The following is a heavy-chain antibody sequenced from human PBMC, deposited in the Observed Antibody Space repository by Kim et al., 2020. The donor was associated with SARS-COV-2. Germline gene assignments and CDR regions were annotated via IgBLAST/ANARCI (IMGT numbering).Heavy chain of an antibody. D-gene: IGHD3-10*01. J-gene: IGHJ4*02. V-gene: IGHV4-34*01. CDR3: ARGYYGSGSYSKTDY. Sequence: PALKSRVTISVDTSTNQFSLKLSSVTAADTAVYYCARGYYGSGSYSKTDYWGQGTLVTVSS.